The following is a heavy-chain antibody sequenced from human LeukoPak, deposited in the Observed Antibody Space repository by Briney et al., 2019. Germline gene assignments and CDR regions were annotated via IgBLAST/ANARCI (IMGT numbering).Heavy chain of an antibody. J-gene: IGHJ4*02. V-gene: IGHV4-59*01. CDR1: GGSISSYY. CDR3: ARDREVRGVISSFSDY. Sequence: SETLSLTCTVSGGSISSYYWSWIRQPPGKGLEWIGYIYYSGSTNYNPSLKSRVTISVDTSKNQFSLKLSSVTAADTAVYYCARDREVRGVISSFSDYWGQGTLVTVSS. D-gene: IGHD3-10*01. CDR2: IYYSGST.